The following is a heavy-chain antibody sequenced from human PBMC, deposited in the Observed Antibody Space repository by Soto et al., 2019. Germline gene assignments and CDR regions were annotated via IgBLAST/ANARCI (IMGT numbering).Heavy chain of an antibody. J-gene: IGHJ6*02. V-gene: IGHV3-74*01. CDR1: GFTFSSYW. D-gene: IGHD3-10*01. Sequence: EVQLVESGGGLVQPGGSLRLSCAASGFTFSSYWMHWVRQAPGKGLVWVSRINSDGSSTSYADSVKGRFTISRDNAKNTLYLQMNSLRAEDTAVYYCARDRGPGYFKIGYGMDVWGQGTTVTVSS. CDR2: INSDGSST. CDR3: ARDRGPGYFKIGYGMDV.